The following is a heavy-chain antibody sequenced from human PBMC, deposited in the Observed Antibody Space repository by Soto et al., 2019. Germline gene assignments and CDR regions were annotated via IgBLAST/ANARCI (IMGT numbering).Heavy chain of an antibody. V-gene: IGHV4-59*01. J-gene: IGHJ4*02. CDR2: IYYTGIT. Sequence: SETLSLTCTVSGGSISTYYWSWIRQPPGKGLEWIGYIYYTGITNYNPSLKSRVTISVDTSKNQFSLKLISVTAADTAVYYCERVRMFYDFWSGYYFDYWGQGTPVTVSS. D-gene: IGHD3-3*01. CDR1: GGSISTYY. CDR3: ERVRMFYDFWSGYYFDY.